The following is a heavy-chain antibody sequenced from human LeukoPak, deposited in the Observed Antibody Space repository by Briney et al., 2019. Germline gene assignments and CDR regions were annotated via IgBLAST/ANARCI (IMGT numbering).Heavy chain of an antibody. V-gene: IGHV1-69*05. D-gene: IGHD2-15*01. CDR2: IIPIFGTA. J-gene: IGHJ4*02. Sequence: SVKVPCKASGGTFSSYAISWVRQAPGQGLEWMGGIIPIFGTANYAQKFQGRVTITTDESTSTAYMELSSLRSEDTAVYYCARAKSYCSGGSCVPFDYWGQGTLVTVSS. CDR1: GGTFSSYA. CDR3: ARAKSYCSGGSCVPFDY.